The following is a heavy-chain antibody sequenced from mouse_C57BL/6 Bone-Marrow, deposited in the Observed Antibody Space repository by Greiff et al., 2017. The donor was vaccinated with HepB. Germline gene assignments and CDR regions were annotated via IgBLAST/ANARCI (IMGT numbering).Heavy chain of an antibody. J-gene: IGHJ4*01. CDR3: ARSTVVASYAMYY. D-gene: IGHD1-1*01. CDR2: IKTNDGGT. CDR1: GYTFTDYY. V-gene: IGHV1-26*01. Sequence: VQLQQSGPELVKPGASVKISCKASGYTFTDYYMNWVKQSHGKGLEWIGDIKTNDGGTSDNQKYKGQATLTVDTSSSTAYMELRILTSEDSAVYYCARSTVVASYAMYYWGQGTSVTVSS.